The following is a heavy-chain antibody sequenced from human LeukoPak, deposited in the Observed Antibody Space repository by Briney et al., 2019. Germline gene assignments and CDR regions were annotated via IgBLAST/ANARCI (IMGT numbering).Heavy chain of an antibody. D-gene: IGHD3-10*01. CDR1: GGTFSSYA. J-gene: IGHJ4*02. CDR3: ARRRDPRMVRGVTSDPYYFDY. Sequence: ASVKVSCKASGGTFSSYAISWVRQAPGQGLEWMGGIIPIFGTANYAQKFQGRVTITADESTSTAYMELSSLRSEDTAVYYCARRRDPRMVRGVTSDPYYFDYRGQGTLVTVSS. CDR2: IIPIFGTA. V-gene: IGHV1-69*13.